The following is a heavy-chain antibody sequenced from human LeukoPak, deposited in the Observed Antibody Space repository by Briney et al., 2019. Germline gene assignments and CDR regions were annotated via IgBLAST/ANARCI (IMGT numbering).Heavy chain of an antibody. D-gene: IGHD1-26*01. CDR3: ARQSTGSYYSPIDY. V-gene: IGHV1-18*04. CDR2: VSTYNGNT. CDR1: GYSFTSYY. J-gene: IGHJ4*02. Sequence: ASVKVSCKASGYSFTSYYIHWVRQAPGQGLEWMGWVSTYNGNTKYAQNLQGRVTTTTDTSTSTAYMELRSLRSDDTAMYYCARQSTGSYYSPIDYWGQGTLVTVSS.